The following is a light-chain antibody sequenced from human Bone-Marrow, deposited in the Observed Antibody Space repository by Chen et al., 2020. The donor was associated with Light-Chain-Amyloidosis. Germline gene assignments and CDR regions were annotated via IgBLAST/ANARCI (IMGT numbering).Light chain of an antibody. J-gene: IGKJ4*01. CDR3: QQYGTSPLT. CDR1: QTISSNY. V-gene: IGKV3-20*01. CDR2: GSS. Sequence: DIVLTQSPGTLSLSPGEGANHSCRASQTISSNYLTWYQQKFGQAPRLLIYGSSSRATGIPDRFTGSGSGTDFTRTINRLEPEDFAMYYCQQYGTSPLTFGGGTKVEIK.